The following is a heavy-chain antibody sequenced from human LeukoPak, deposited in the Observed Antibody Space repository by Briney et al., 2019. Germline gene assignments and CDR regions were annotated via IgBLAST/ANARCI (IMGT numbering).Heavy chain of an antibody. CDR2: INHSGST. CDR3: ATPSRYSSGWYGVGY. J-gene: IGHJ4*02. V-gene: IGHV4-34*01. D-gene: IGHD6-19*01. CDR1: GGSFSGYY. Sequence: SETLSLTCAVYGGSFSGYYWSRIRQPPGKGLEWIGEINHSGSTNYNPSLKSRVTISVDTSKNQFSLKLSSVTAADTAVYYCATPSRYSSGWYGVGYWGQGTLVTVSS.